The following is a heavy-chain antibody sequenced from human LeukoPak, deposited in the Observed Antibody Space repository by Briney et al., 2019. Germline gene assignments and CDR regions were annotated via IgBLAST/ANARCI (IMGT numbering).Heavy chain of an antibody. CDR1: GFTFTKYW. J-gene: IGHJ4*02. CDR3: AREVWGPEY. Sequence: GDSLRLSCAASGFTFTKYWMTWVRQAPGKGLEWVGNIKQDGSDKNYMDSVKGRFTISRDNTKNSVYLQMSSPRAEDTAVYYCAREVWGPEYWGQGTLVTVSS. D-gene: IGHD1-14*01. CDR2: IKQDGSDK. V-gene: IGHV3-7*01.